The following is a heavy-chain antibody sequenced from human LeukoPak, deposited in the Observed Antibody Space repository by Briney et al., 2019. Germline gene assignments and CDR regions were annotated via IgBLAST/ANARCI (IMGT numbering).Heavy chain of an antibody. V-gene: IGHV4-59*08. D-gene: IGHD5-18*01. J-gene: IGHJ4*02. CDR3: ARLGYSYGRTPYFDY. CDR1: GGSISSYY. CDR2: IYYSGST. Sequence: SETLSLTCTVSGGSISSYYWSWIRQPPGKGLEWIGYIYYSGSTNYNPPLKSRVTISVDTSKNQFSLKLSSVTAADTAVYYCARLGYSYGRTPYFDYWGQGTLVTVSS.